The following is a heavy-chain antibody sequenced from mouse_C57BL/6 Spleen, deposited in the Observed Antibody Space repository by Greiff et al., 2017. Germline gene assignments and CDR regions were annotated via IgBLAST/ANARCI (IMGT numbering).Heavy chain of an antibody. CDR1: GYAFSSYW. V-gene: IGHV1-80*01. Sequence: VQLQQSGAELVKPGASVKISCKASGYAFSSYWMNWVKQRPGKGLEWIGQIYPGDGDTNYNGKFKGKATLTADKSSSTAYMQLSSLTSEDSAVYFCARLGYGSSPFAYWGQGTLVTVSA. D-gene: IGHD1-1*01. J-gene: IGHJ3*01. CDR2: IYPGDGDT. CDR3: ARLGYGSSPFAY.